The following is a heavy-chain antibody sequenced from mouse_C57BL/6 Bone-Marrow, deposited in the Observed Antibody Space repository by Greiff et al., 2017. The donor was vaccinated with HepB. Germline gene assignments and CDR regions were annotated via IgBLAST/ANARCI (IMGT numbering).Heavy chain of an antibody. CDR2: IYPGSGNT. V-gene: IGHV1-76*01. J-gene: IGHJ3*01. D-gene: IGHD1-1*01. CDR3: ASGYYGSSYEAY. CDR1: GYTFTDYY. Sequence: QVQLQQSGAELVRPGASVKLSCKASGYTFTDYYINWVKQRPGQGLEWIARIYPGSGNTYYNEKFKGKATLTAEKSSSTAYMQLSSLTSEDSAVYFCASGYYGSSYEAYWGQGTLVTVSA.